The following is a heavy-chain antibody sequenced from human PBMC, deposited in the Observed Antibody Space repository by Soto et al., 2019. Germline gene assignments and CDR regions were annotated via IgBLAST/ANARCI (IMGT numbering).Heavy chain of an antibody. CDR3: ARQGYYDSRLRVLSWFDP. CDR1: GGTFSSYA. D-gene: IGHD3-22*01. J-gene: IGHJ5*02. V-gene: IGHV1-69*13. CDR2: IIPIFDTA. Sequence: ASVKVSCKASGGTFSSYAISWVRQAPGQGLEWMGGIIPIFDTANYAQKFQGRVTITADESTSTDYMDLSSLRSEDTAVYYCARQGYYDSRLRVLSWFDPWGQGTLVTVSS.